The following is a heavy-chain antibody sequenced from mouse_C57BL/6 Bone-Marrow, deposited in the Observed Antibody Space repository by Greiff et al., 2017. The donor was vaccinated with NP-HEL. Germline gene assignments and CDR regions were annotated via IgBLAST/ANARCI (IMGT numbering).Heavy chain of an antibody. CDR3: ARGDYGSSYDWYFDV. D-gene: IGHD1-1*01. CDR2: ISYDGSN. V-gene: IGHV3-6*01. J-gene: IGHJ1*03. CDR1: GYSITSGYY. Sequence: EVKLMESGPGLVKPSQSLSLTCSVTGYSITSGYYWNWLRQFPGNKLEWMGYISYDGSNNYNPSLKNPISITRDTSKNQFFLKLNSVTTEDTATYYCARGDYGSSYDWYFDVWGTGTTVTVSS.